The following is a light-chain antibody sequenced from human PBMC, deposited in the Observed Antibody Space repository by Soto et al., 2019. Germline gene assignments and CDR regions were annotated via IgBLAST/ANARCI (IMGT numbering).Light chain of an antibody. J-gene: IGLJ2*01. V-gene: IGLV6-57*04. CDR1: SGNIASNH. CDR2: EDN. CDR3: QSYDTGTVI. Sequence: NFMLTQPHSVSESPGKTVTISCTRSSGNIASNHVQWYQQRPGSAPTIVIYEDNQRPSGVPHRFSGSSDSSSNSASLTISGLETEDEADYYCQSYDTGTVIFGGGTKLTVL.